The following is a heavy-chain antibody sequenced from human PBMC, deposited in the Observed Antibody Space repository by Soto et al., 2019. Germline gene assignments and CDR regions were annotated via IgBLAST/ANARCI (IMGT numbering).Heavy chain of an antibody. CDR1: GFTVSSYA. D-gene: IGHD3-16*01. V-gene: IGHV3-23*01. CDR2: ISGSGST. CDR3: AKALRFTFTTGYYMDV. Sequence: EVQLLESGGGLVQPGGSLRLSCAASGFTVSSYAMSWVRQAPGKGLEWVSVISGSGSTYSADSVKGRFTICRDSSKNTVYLQMNSLRAEDTAVYYCAKALRFTFTTGYYMDVWGRGTTVTVSS. J-gene: IGHJ6*03.